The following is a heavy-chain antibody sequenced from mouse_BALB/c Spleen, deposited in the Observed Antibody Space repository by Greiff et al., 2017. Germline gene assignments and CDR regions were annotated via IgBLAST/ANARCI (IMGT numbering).Heavy chain of an antibody. CDR3: TRSEYGNYDWYFDV. V-gene: IGHV1S22*01. J-gene: IGHJ1*01. Sequence: LQQPGSELVRPGASVKLSCKASGYTFTSYWMHWVKQRHGQGLEWIGNIYPGSGSTNYDEKFKSKGTLTVDTSSSTAYMHLSSLTSEDSAVYYCTRSEYGNYDWYFDVWGAGTTVTVSS. CDR2: IYPGSGST. D-gene: IGHD2-10*02. CDR1: GYTFTSYW.